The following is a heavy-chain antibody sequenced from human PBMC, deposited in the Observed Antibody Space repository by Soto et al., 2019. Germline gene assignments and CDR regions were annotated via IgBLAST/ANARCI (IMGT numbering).Heavy chain of an antibody. Sequence: VQLVESGGGVVQPGRSLRLSCVASGFIVSSNQMSWVRQAPGKGLEWVSVIYSGHTTYYADSVEGRFTISRDDSKNTLYLQMNSLRVEDTAVYYCVRGPSDHKLRLVEWPYGDYWGQGALVTVSS. V-gene: IGHV3-66*01. D-gene: IGHD3-3*01. J-gene: IGHJ4*02. CDR3: VRGPSDHKLRLVEWPYGDY. CDR1: GFIVSSNQ. CDR2: IYSGHTT.